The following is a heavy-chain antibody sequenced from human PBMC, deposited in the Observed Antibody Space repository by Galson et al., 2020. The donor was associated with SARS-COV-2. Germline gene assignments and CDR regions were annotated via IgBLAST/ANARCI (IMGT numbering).Heavy chain of an antibody. CDR3: ARQGYCESGGYIAYYFDY. J-gene: IGHJ4*02. Sequence: ETSETLSPTCTVSGGSISTYYWNWIRQSPGKGLEWIAYIHYSGTTHYNPSPKSRVSISVDTSENQFSLRMRAVTAADTAVYYCARQGYCESGGYIAYYFDYWGQGTLVTVSA. V-gene: IGHV4-59*08. D-gene: IGHD3-22*01. CDR2: IHYSGTT. CDR1: GGSISTYY.